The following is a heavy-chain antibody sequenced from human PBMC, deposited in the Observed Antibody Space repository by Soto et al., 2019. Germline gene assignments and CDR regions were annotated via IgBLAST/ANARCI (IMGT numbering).Heavy chain of an antibody. J-gene: IGHJ5*02. D-gene: IGHD5-12*01. CDR3: ATEPSGGYERVGWFDP. CDR1: GFTFSSYW. Sequence: AGGSLRLSCAASGFTFSSYWMSWVRQAPGKGLEWVANIKQDGSEKYYVDSVKGRFTISRDNAKNSLYLQMNSLRAEDTAVYYCATEPSGGYERVGWFDPWGQGTLVTVSS. CDR2: IKQDGSEK. V-gene: IGHV3-7*05.